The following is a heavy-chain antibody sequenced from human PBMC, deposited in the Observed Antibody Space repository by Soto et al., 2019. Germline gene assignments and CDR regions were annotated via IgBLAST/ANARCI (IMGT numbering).Heavy chain of an antibody. D-gene: IGHD7-27*01. V-gene: IGHV3-30*18. CDR3: AKGRGEMNWANYYGLDV. CDR1: GFTFPRFG. J-gene: IGHJ6*02. Sequence: QVQLVESGGGVVQPGRSLRLSCAASGFTFPRFGMHWVRQAPGKGLEWVALITYEGSQIYYADAVKGRFTISRDNGDNTLSLQMDNLRTEATATYFCAKGRGEMNWANYYGLDVWGQGTTVTVSS. CDR2: ITYEGSQI.